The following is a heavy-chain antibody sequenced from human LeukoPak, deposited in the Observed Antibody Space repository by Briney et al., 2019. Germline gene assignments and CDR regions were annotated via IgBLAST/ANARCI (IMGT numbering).Heavy chain of an antibody. D-gene: IGHD2-2*01. CDR2: TNQRGST. CDR1: GGSFSGYY. CDR3: ASATKDIVVVPAASNWFDP. J-gene: IGHJ5*02. V-gene: IGHV4-34*01. Sequence: SETLSLTCAVYGGSFSGYYWSWIPHPPGRGLGGMGETNQRGSTNYNPSLKSRVTISVDTSKNQFSLKLSSVTAADTAVYYCASATKDIVVVPAASNWFDPWGQGTLVTVSS.